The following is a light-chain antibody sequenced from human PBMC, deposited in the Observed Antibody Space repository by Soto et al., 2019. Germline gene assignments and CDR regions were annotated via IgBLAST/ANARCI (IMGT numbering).Light chain of an antibody. J-gene: IGLJ3*02. CDR1: SSNIGAGYD. CDR2: GNT. Sequence: QSVLTQPPSMSGAPGQRVTISCTGSSSNIGAGYDVHWYQLLPGTAPKLLIYGNTNRPSGVPDRFSGSKSGTSASLAITGLRAEDEDDYYCPSHDSSLSSWVFGGGTKLTVL. CDR3: PSHDSSLSSWV. V-gene: IGLV1-40*01.